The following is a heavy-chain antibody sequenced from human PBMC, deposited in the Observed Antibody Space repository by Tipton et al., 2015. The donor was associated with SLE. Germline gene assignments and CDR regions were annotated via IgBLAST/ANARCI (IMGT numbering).Heavy chain of an antibody. D-gene: IGHD3-22*01. CDR2: ISGSGGST. CDR3: ARDVITMIVVVTGGFDY. Sequence: SLRLSCAASGFTFSRYAMSWVRQAPGKGLEWVSAISGSGGSTYYADSVKGRFTISRDNSKNTLYLQMNSLRAEDTAVYYCARDVITMIVVVTGGFDYWGQGTLVTVSS. V-gene: IGHV3-23*01. CDR1: GFTFSRYA. J-gene: IGHJ4*02.